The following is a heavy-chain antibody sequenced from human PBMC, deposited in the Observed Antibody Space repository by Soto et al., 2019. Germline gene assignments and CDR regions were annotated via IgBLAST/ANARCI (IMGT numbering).Heavy chain of an antibody. Sequence: SETLSLTCAVSGGSISSSNWWSWVRQPPGKGLEWIGEIYHSGSTNYNPSLKSRVTISVDKSKNQFSLKLSSVTAADTAVYYCASYYGGNSRRRWFDPWGQGTLVTVSS. CDR3: ASYYGGNSRRRWFDP. J-gene: IGHJ5*02. V-gene: IGHV4-4*02. CDR2: IYHSGST. CDR1: GGSISSSNW. D-gene: IGHD4-17*01.